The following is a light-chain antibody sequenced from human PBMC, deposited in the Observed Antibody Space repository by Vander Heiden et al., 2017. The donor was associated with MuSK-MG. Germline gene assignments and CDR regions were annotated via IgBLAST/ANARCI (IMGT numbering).Light chain of an antibody. Sequence: YVLTQPPSVSVAPGQTTRLTRGGDNIGGKSVHWYQQKPGQAPVLVMYYDIDRPSGIPERFSGSKSGNTATLTISRVEDGDEADYYCQVWDSSSDSVIFGGGTKLTVL. V-gene: IGLV3-21*04. CDR1: NIGGKS. CDR2: YDI. J-gene: IGLJ2*01. CDR3: QVWDSSSDSVI.